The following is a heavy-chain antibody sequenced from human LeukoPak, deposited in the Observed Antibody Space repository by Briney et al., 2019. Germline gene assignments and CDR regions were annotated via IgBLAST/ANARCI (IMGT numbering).Heavy chain of an antibody. Sequence: ASVTVSCTASGGTFSSYAISWVRQAPGQGLEWMGGIIPIFGTANYAQKFQGRVTITADESTSTAYMELSSLRSEDTAVYYCARVYNWNYDYWGQGTLVTVSS. D-gene: IGHD1-7*01. CDR2: IIPIFGTA. V-gene: IGHV1-69*01. J-gene: IGHJ4*02. CDR1: GGTFSSYA. CDR3: ARVYNWNYDY.